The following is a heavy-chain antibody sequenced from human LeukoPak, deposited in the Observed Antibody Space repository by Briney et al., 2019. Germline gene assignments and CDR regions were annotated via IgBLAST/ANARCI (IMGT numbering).Heavy chain of an antibody. CDR2: ISSSGSTI. J-gene: IGHJ4*02. CDR1: GFTFSSYE. CDR3: AKDLASMAAFDY. Sequence: PGGSLRLSCAASGFTFSSYEMNWVRQAPGKGLEWVSYISSSGSTIYYADSVKGRFTISRDNSKNTLYLQMNSLRADDTAVYYCAKDLASMAAFDYWGQGTLVTVSS. D-gene: IGHD2-15*01. V-gene: IGHV3-48*03.